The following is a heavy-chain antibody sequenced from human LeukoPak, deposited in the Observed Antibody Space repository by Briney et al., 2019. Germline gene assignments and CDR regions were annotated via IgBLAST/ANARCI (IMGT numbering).Heavy chain of an antibody. D-gene: IGHD2-15*01. CDR1: GFTFSSYG. CDR3: AKGGGIDIGC. J-gene: IGHJ4*02. V-gene: IGHV3-30*18. Sequence: PGRSLRLSCAASGFTFSSYGMHWVRQAPGKGLEWVAVISYDGSNKYYADSVKGRFTISRDNSKNTLYLQMNSLRAEDTAVYYFAKGGGIDIGCWGQVVLVSV. CDR2: ISYDGSNK.